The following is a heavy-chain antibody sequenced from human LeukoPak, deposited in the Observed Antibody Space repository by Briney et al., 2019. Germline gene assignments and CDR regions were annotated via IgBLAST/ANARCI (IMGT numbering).Heavy chain of an antibody. CDR3: ARIEKYYYDRRGYYYVYAFDI. CDR2: INPDSGGT. V-gene: IGHV1-2*02. J-gene: IGHJ3*02. CDR1: GYTFTGYY. D-gene: IGHD3-22*01. Sequence: ASVKVSCKASGYTFTGYYMHWVRQAPGQGLEWMGWINPDSGGTNYAPKFQGRVTMTRDTSISTAYMELSSLRSDDTAVYYCARIEKYYYDRRGYYYVYAFDIWGQGTMVTVSS.